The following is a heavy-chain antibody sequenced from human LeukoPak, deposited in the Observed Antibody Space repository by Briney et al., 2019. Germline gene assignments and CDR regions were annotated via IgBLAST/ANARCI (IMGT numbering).Heavy chain of an antibody. J-gene: IGHJ4*02. V-gene: IGHV3-74*01. CDR3: ARAPGGYIYGPAGWGYYDNSGYYLFDY. CDR2: INSDGSST. Sequence: QPGGSLRLSCAASGFAFSTYWMHWVRQAPGKGLVWVSRINSDGSSTTYADSVKGRFTISRDNAKNTLYLQLNSLRAEDTAVYYCARAPGGYIYGPAGWGYYDNSGYYLFDYWGQGTLVTVSS. CDR1: GFAFSTYW. D-gene: IGHD3-22*01.